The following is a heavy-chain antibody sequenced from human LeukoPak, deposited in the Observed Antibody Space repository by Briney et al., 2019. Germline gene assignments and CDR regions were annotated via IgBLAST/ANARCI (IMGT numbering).Heavy chain of an antibody. D-gene: IGHD4-17*01. Sequence: SETLSLTCAVYGGSVYGGSLSGYYWSWIRQPPGKGLEWTGEINHSGSTNYNPSLKSRVTISADTSKNQFSLELSSVTAADTAVYYCARQSYTVTHYYGMDVWGSETTVTVSS. V-gene: IGHV4-34*01. CDR1: GGSLSGYY. CDR3: ARQSYTVTHYYGMDV. J-gene: IGHJ6*04. CDR2: INHSGST.